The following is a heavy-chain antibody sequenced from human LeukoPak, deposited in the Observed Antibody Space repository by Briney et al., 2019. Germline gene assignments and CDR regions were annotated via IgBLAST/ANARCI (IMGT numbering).Heavy chain of an antibody. CDR1: GFTFSGYA. Sequence: GGSLRLSCAASGFTFSGYAMSWVRRAPGKGLEWVSAISGSGGSTYYADSVKGRFTISRDNSKNTLYLQMNSLRAEDTAVYYCVKWYSSSWYYYDYHGMDVWGEGTTVTVSS. V-gene: IGHV3-23*01. D-gene: IGHD6-13*01. CDR2: ISGSGGST. J-gene: IGHJ6*04. CDR3: VKWYSSSWYYYDYHGMDV.